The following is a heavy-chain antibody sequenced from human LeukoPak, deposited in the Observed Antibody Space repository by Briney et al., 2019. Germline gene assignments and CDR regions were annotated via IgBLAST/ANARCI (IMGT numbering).Heavy chain of an antibody. CDR1: GYFFTSYW. J-gene: IGHJ4*02. Sequence: GASLQISCEGSGYFFTSYWISWGRGLPGKGVERMGRIDPSESYTNDSPSFQGHVSISADKSISTAYLQWSSLKASDTAMYYCARLGSGYDSPLYYWGQGTLVTVSS. V-gene: IGHV5-10-1*01. CDR3: ARLGSGYDSPLYY. D-gene: IGHD5-12*01. CDR2: IDPSESYT.